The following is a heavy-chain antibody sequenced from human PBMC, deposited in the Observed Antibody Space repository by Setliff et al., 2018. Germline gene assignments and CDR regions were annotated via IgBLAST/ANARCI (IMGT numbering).Heavy chain of an antibody. CDR1: GYPFTSHY. V-gene: IGHV1-46*01. D-gene: IGHD6-25*01. J-gene: IGHJ4*02. CDR3: ARAGLAAAGRKGVFDH. CDR2: INPGGLSS. Sequence: ASVKVSCKTSGYPFTSHYMHWARQAPGQGLEWMGIINPGGLSSSSTQKFEGRVTMTRDTSTSTVYMELNSLTSDDTAVYYCARAGLAAAGRKGVFDHWGQGTLVTVSS.